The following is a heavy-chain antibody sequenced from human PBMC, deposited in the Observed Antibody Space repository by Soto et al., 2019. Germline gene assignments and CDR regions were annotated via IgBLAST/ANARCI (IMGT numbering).Heavy chain of an antibody. D-gene: IGHD3-22*01. V-gene: IGHV1-18*01. J-gene: IGHJ3*02. CDR2: ISAYNGDT. CDR3: ARDRGYYDSSRYLGRALDI. CDR1: GYTFTSYG. Sequence: QVQLVQSGAEVKKPGASVKVSCKASGYTFTSYGISWVRQAPGQGLDWMGWISAYNGDTNYPDKLQGRVTMKTDTSTSTAYMELRSLRSDDRAVYYCARDRGYYDSSRYLGRALDIWGQGTMVTVSS.